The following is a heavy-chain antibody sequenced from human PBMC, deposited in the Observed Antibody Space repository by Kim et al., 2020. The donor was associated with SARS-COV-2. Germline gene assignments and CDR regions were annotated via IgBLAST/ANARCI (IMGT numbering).Heavy chain of an antibody. CDR3: ARMKIGMIVVVIIPTYYYYGMDV. D-gene: IGHD3-22*01. J-gene: IGHJ6*02. V-gene: IGHV1-8*01. CDR1: GYTFTSYD. CDR2: MNPNSGNT. Sequence: ASVKVSCKASGYTFTSYDINWVRQATGQGLEWMGWMNPNSGNTGYAQKFQGRVTMTRNTSISTAYMELSSLRSEDTAVYYCARMKIGMIVVVIIPTYYYYGMDVWGQGTTVTVSS.